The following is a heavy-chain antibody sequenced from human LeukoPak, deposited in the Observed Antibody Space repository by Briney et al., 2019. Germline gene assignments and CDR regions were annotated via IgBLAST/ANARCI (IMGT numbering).Heavy chain of an antibody. Sequence: SETLFLTCAVYGGSFSDYYWSWIRQPPGKGLEWIGEINHSGSTNYNPPLKGRVTMSVDTSKNQFSLKLSSVTAADTAVYYCARAGYCGSTSCFDPDREYFDYWGQGTLVTVSS. D-gene: IGHD2-2*01. CDR3: ARAGYCGSTSCFDPDREYFDY. J-gene: IGHJ4*02. CDR2: INHSGST. V-gene: IGHV4-34*01. CDR1: GGSFSDYY.